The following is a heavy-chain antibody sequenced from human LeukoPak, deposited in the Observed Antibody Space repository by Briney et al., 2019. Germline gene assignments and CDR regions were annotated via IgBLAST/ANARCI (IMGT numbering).Heavy chain of an antibody. CDR1: GYTFTGYY. D-gene: IGHD2-2*01. V-gene: IGHV1-2*04. CDR2: INPNSGGT. Sequence: ASVTVSCKASGYTFTGYYMRWVRQAPGQGLEWMGWINPNSGGTNYAQKFQGWVTMTRDTSISTAYMEPSRLRSDDTAVYYCARVACSSTSCALDYWGQGTLVTVSS. CDR3: ARVACSSTSCALDY. J-gene: IGHJ4*02.